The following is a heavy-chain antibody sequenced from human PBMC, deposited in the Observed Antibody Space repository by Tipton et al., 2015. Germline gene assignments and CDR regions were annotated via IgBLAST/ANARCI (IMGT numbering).Heavy chain of an antibody. Sequence: SLRLSCAASGFTFTSYGMHWVRQAPGKGLEWVAVTWYDGSNKYYADYVKGRFTISRDNSKNTLYLQMNSLRAEDTAVYYCARAGGPGTPPPDYGGQGPLASSSS. D-gene: IGHD1-7*01. CDR3: ARAGGPGTPPPDY. CDR2: TWYDGSNK. J-gene: IGHJ4*02. CDR1: GFTFTSYG. V-gene: IGHV3-33*01.